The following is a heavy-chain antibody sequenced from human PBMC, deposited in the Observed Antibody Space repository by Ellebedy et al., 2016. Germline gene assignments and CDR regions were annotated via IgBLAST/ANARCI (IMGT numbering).Heavy chain of an antibody. V-gene: IGHV1-58*02. CDR1: GFTFTSSA. D-gene: IGHD3-22*01. J-gene: IGHJ6*02. Sequence: SVKVSXXASGFTFTSSAMQWVRQARGQRLEWIGWIVVGSGNTNYAQKFQERVTITRDMSTSTAYMELSSLRSEDTAVYYCAADPPENSSGYPRMDVWGQGTTVTVSS. CDR2: IVVGSGNT. CDR3: AADPPENSSGYPRMDV.